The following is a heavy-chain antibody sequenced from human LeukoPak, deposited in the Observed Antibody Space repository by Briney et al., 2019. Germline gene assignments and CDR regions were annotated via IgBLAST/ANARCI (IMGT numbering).Heavy chain of an antibody. CDR2: IIPIFGTA. Sequence: GASVKVSCKASGYTFTSYDINWVRQAPGQGLEWMGGIIPIFGTANYAQKFQGRVTITADKSTSTAYMGLSSLRSEDTAVYYCASQRAVAGWFDPWGQGTLVTVSS. CDR1: GYTFTSYD. J-gene: IGHJ5*02. CDR3: ASQRAVAGWFDP. D-gene: IGHD6-19*01. V-gene: IGHV1-69*06.